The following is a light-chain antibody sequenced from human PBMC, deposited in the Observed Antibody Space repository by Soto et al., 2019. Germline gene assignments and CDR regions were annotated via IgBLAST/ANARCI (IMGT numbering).Light chain of an antibody. V-gene: IGKV3-11*01. CDR1: LSVSVY. CDR3: HQRQYWSPIT. CDR2: DAS. J-gene: IGKJ5*01. Sequence: EIVLTQSPATLSLSPGERATLSCRTSLSVSVYLDWYQQKPGQAPRLLISDASNRATGIPARFSGSGSGTDFTLTISSLEPEDFAVYYGHQRQYWSPITFGQGTRLEIK.